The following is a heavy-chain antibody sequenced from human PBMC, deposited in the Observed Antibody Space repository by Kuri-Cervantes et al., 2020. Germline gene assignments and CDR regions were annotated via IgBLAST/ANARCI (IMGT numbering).Heavy chain of an antibody. J-gene: IGHJ4*02. Sequence: SQTLPLTCGVSGYSISSGYYWGWIRQPPGKGLEWIGHIYHGGNSYYNPSLKSRVTISLDTSQNQFSLMLNSVTAADMAVYYCARVTDVVMAADYWGQGTLVTVSS. CDR3: ARVTDVVMAADY. V-gene: IGHV4-38-2*01. D-gene: IGHD3-16*01. CDR2: IYHGGNS. CDR1: GYSISSGYY.